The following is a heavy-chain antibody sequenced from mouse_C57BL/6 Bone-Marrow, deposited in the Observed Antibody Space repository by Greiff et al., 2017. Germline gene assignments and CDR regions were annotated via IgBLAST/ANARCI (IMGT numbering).Heavy chain of an antibody. CDR2: INPNYGTT. CDR1: GYSFTDYN. Sequence: EVKLQESGPELVKPGASVKISCKASGYSFTDYNMNWVKQSNGKSLEWIGVINPNYGTTSYNQKFKGKATLTVDQSSSTAYMQLNSLTSEDSAVYYCARWGTTVLAKGYWLDCWGQGTTPPVSS. CDR3: ARWGTTVLAKGYWLDC. V-gene: IGHV1-39*01. J-gene: IGHJ2*01. D-gene: IGHD1-1*01.